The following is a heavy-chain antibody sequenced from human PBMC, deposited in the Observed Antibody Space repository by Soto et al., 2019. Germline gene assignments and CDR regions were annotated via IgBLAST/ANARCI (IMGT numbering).Heavy chain of an antibody. D-gene: IGHD6-6*01. J-gene: IGHJ4*02. CDR1: TGSISSHY. CDR3: ARRDYSTSSLGPFDY. CDR2: IHYSGST. V-gene: IGHV4-59*11. Sequence: QVQLQESGPGLVKPSETLSLTCVVSTGSISSHYWSWIRQPPGSGLEWIGFIHYSGSTNYSPSLKSRVTMSLDTSKNQFSLNLSSVTAADTAVYYCARRDYSTSSLGPFDYWGQGILVTVSS.